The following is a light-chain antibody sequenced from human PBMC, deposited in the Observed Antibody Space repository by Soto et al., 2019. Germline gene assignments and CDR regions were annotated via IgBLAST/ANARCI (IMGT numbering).Light chain of an antibody. Sequence: EIVMTQTPLFSPVTLGQPASISCRSSESLVHSDGNTYLSWLHQRPGQPPRLLIYKVSNRLSGVPDRFSGRGAGTDFALTISRVEAEDVGVYYCLQTTQFPQTFGQGTKVDLK. J-gene: IGKJ1*01. CDR3: LQTTQFPQT. CDR1: ESLVHSDGNTY. CDR2: KVS. V-gene: IGKV2-24*01.